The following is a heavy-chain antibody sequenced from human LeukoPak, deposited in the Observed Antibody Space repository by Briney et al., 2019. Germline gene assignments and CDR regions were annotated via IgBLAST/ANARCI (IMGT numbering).Heavy chain of an antibody. J-gene: IGHJ3*02. D-gene: IGHD6-13*01. Sequence: SETLSLTCTVSGGSISSYYWSWIRQPPGKGLEWIGYIYYNGYTNYNPSLKSRVTISVDTSNTESSLKLSSVTAADTAVFYCARGGRGSSWDAFDIWGQGTMVTVSS. CDR1: GGSISSYY. CDR3: ARGGRGSSWDAFDI. CDR2: IYYNGYT. V-gene: IGHV4-59*01.